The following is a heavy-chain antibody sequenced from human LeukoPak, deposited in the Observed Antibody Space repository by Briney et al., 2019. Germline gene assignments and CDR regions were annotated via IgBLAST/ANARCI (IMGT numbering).Heavy chain of an antibody. Sequence: SETLSLTCTVSGYSISSGYYWGWIRQPPGKGLEWIGSIYHSGSTYYNPSLKSRVTISVDTSKNQFSLKLSSVTAADTAVYYCARDADKAMNYYGTDVWGQGTTVIVSS. V-gene: IGHV4-38-2*02. CDR3: ARDADKAMNYYGTDV. J-gene: IGHJ6*02. CDR1: GYSISSGYY. D-gene: IGHD5-18*01. CDR2: IYHSGST.